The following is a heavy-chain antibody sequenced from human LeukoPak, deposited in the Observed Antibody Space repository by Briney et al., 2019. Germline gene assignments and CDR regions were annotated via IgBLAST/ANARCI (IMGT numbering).Heavy chain of an antibody. D-gene: IGHD3-10*01. J-gene: IGHJ5*02. Sequence: SSETLSLTCAVYGGSFSGYYWSWIRQPPGKGLEWIGEINHSGSTNYNPSLKSRVTISVDTSKNQFSLKLSSVTAADTAVYYCARVRYYGSGSYYEGWFDPWGQGTLVTVSS. V-gene: IGHV4-34*01. CDR2: INHSGST. CDR3: ARVRYYGSGSYYEGWFDP. CDR1: GGSFSGYY.